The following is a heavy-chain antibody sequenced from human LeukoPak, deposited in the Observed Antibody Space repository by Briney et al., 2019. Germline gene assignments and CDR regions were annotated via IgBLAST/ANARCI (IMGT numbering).Heavy chain of an antibody. CDR2: IYYSGST. Sequence: SETLSLTCTVSGGSISSYYWSWIRQPPGKGLEWIGYIYYSGSTNYNPFLKSRVTISVDTSKNQFSLKLSSVTAADTAVYYCARQPSVAGDFDYWGQGTLVTVSS. J-gene: IGHJ4*02. CDR1: GGSISSYY. CDR3: ARQPSVAGDFDY. V-gene: IGHV4-59*08. D-gene: IGHD6-19*01.